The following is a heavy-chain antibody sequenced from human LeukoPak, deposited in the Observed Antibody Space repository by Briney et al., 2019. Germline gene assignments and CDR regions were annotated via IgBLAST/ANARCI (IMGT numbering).Heavy chain of an antibody. Sequence: SVKVSCKASGGTFSSYAISWVRQAPGQGLEWMGGIIPIFGIANYAQKFQGRVTITADESTSTAYMELSGLRSEDTAVYYCARGSSRLGQSNWFDPWGQGTLVTVSS. CDR1: GGTFSSYA. J-gene: IGHJ5*02. CDR2: IIPIFGIA. V-gene: IGHV1-69*13. D-gene: IGHD6-19*01. CDR3: ARGSSRLGQSNWFDP.